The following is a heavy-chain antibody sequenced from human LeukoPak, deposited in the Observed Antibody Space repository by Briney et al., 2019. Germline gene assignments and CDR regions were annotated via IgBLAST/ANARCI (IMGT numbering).Heavy chain of an antibody. D-gene: IGHD6-13*01. J-gene: IGHJ6*02. Sequence: SETLSLTCNVSGGSISRYYWSWIRQPPGKGLDWIGYISYSGSTNYNPSLKSRVTISVDTSKNQFSLKLSSLTAADTAVYYCARRAAAGGYYYDMDVWGQGTTVTVSS. V-gene: IGHV4-59*08. CDR3: ARRAAAGGYYYDMDV. CDR1: GGSISRYY. CDR2: ISYSGST.